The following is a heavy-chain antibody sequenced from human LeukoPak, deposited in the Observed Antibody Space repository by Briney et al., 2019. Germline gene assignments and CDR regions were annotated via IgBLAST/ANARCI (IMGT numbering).Heavy chain of an antibody. V-gene: IGHV1-69*13. CDR3: ARVFLERRRDYYYYGMDV. D-gene: IGHD1-1*01. Sequence: PVKVSCKASGGTFSSYAISWVRQAPGQGLEWMGGIIPIFGTANYAQKFQGRVTITADEPTSTAYMELSSLRSEDTAVYYCARVFLERRRDYYYYGMDVWGQGTTVTVSS. CDR2: IIPIFGTA. J-gene: IGHJ6*02. CDR1: GGTFSSYA.